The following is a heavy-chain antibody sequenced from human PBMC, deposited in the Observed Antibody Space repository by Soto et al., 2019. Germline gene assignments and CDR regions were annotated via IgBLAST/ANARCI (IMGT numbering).Heavy chain of an antibody. CDR3: ARDKITGLFDY. CDR2: INHSGST. D-gene: IGHD2-8*02. V-gene: IGHV4-34*01. Sequence: SETLSLTCAVYGGSFSSYYWTWIRQPPGTGLEWIGEINHSGSTNYNPSLKSRVTISVDTSKNQFSLKLTSVTAADTAVYYCARDKITGLFDYWGQGTQVTVPQ. J-gene: IGHJ4*02. CDR1: GGSFSSYY.